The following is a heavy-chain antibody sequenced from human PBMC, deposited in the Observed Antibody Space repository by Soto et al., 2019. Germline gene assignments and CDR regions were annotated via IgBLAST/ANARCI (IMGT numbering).Heavy chain of an antibody. CDR3: ARDRRVRGVIITFVGRYGMDV. V-gene: IGHV3-33*01. D-gene: IGHD3-10*01. Sequence: QVQLVESGGGVVQPGRSLRLSCAASGFTFSSYGMHWVRQAPGKGLEWVAVIWYDGSNKYYADSVKGRFTISRDNSKNTRYLKMKRLRAEDTAVYYCARDRRVRGVIITFVGRYGMDVWGQVTTVTVSS. CDR1: GFTFSSYG. J-gene: IGHJ6*02. CDR2: IWYDGSNK.